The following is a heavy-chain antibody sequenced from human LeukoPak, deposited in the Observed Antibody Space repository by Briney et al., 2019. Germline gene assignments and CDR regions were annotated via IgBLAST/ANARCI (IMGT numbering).Heavy chain of an antibody. D-gene: IGHD3-9*01. V-gene: IGHV1-69*04. Sequence: SVKVSCKASGGTFSSYANSWVRQAPGQGLEWMGRIIPILGIANYAQKFQGRVTITADKSTSTAYMELSSLRSEDTAVYYCARDRNDILTGPLSGWGQGTLVTVSS. CDR1: GGTFSSYA. CDR2: IIPILGIA. CDR3: ARDRNDILTGPLSG. J-gene: IGHJ4*02.